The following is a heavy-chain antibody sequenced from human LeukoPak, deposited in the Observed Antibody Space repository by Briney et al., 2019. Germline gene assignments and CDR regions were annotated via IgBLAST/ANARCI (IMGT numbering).Heavy chain of an antibody. D-gene: IGHD2/OR15-2a*01. CDR1: GFTYDDYA. V-gene: IGHV3-9*01. CDR2: ITWNTDTI. Sequence: GGSLRLSCAASGFTYDDYALHWLRQGPGKGLEWISGITWNTDTIGYADSVMGRFTISRDNVKNSLYLQMNSLRAEDTALYYCAKDISVGGTPYDFPPWGQGTLVTVSS. CDR3: AKDISVGGTPYDFPP. J-gene: IGHJ5*02.